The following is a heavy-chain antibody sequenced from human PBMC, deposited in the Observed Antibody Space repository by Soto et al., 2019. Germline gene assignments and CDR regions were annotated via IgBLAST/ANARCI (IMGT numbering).Heavy chain of an antibody. V-gene: IGHV1-18*01. D-gene: IGHD6-13*01. CDR2: ISAYNGNT. Sequence: ASVKVSCKASGYTFTSXGISWVRQAPGQGLEWMGWISAYNGNTNYAQKLQGRVTMTTDTSTSTAYMELRSLRSDDTAVYYCARAYSSSWLGWFDPWGQGTLVTVSS. CDR1: GYTFTSXG. CDR3: ARAYSSSWLGWFDP. J-gene: IGHJ5*02.